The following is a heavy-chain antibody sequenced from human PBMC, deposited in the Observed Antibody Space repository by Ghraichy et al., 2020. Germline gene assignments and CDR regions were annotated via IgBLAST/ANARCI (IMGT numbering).Heavy chain of an antibody. J-gene: IGHJ3*02. Sequence: ESLNISCAVYGGSFSGYYWSWIRQPPGKGLEWIGGINYSGSTSYNPSLKSRVTISVDTSKDQLSLKLTSVTAADTAVYYCAIEKPQWLLDHGFDIWGQGTKVTVSS. CDR3: AIEKPQWLLDHGFDI. CDR1: GGSFSGYY. CDR2: INYSGST. D-gene: IGHD3-3*01. V-gene: IGHV4-34*01.